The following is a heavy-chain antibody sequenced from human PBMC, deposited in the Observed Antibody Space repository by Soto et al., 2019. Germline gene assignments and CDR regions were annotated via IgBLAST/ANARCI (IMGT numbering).Heavy chain of an antibody. D-gene: IGHD2-15*01. V-gene: IGHV4-31*03. Sequence: QVQLQESGPGLVKPSQTLSLTCTVSGGSISSGGYYWSWIRQHPGKGLEWIGYIYYSGSTYYNPSLKSRVTLSVDTSKNQFSLKLSSVTAADTAVYYCARAGYCSGGSCYSLYYDYWGQGTLVTVSS. CDR3: ARAGYCSGGSCYSLYYDY. CDR2: IYYSGST. J-gene: IGHJ4*02. CDR1: GGSISSGGYY.